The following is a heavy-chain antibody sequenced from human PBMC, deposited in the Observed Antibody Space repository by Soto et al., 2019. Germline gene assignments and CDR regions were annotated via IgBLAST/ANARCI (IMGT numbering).Heavy chain of an antibody. V-gene: IGHV1-3*01. J-gene: IGHJ4*02. CDR3: ARELHGLYYFDF. D-gene: IGHD4-4*01. CDR1: GYIFTSYA. CDR2: INAGNGDT. Sequence: QVQVVQSRAEVKKPGASVKVSCKTSGYIFTSYAMHWVRQAPGQRLEWMGWINAGNGDTKYSRKFQGRVTITRDTSANTAFMELSSLRSEDTAIYYCARELHGLYYFDFWGQGTLVTVSS.